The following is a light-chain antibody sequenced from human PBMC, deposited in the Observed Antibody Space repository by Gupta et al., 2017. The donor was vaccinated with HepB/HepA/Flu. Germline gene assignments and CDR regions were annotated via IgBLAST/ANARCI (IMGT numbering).Light chain of an antibody. V-gene: IGLV2-14*01. J-gene: IGLJ2*01. CDR1: SSDVGGYNY. CDR2: DVS. CDR3: SSYTSSSTVV. Sequence: QFVLTQPASLSGSPGQSITISCTGTSSDVGGYNYVSWYQQHPGKAPKLMIYDVSNRPSGVSNRFSGSKSGNTASLTISGLQAEDEADYYCSSYTSSSTVVFGGGTKLTVL.